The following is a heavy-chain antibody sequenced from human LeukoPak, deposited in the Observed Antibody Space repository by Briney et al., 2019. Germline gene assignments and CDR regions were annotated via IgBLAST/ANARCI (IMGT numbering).Heavy chain of an antibody. D-gene: IGHD3-22*01. CDR1: GYTFTSYG. CDR3: ARVRYYYDSSGYYYD. V-gene: IGHV1-18*01. Sequence: ASVKVSCKASGYTFTSYGISWVRQAPGQGLEWMGWISAYNGNTNYAQKLQGRVTMTTDTSTSTAYMELRSLRSDDTAVYYCARVRYYYDSSGYYYDWGQGTLVTVSS. CDR2: ISAYNGNT. J-gene: IGHJ4*02.